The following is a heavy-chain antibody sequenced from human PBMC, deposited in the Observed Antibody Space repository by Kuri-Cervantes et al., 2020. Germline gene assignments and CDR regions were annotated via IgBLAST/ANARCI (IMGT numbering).Heavy chain of an antibody. CDR3: ARVTRRPVQSTGYSSGWVDY. V-gene: IGHV3-48*01. J-gene: IGHJ4*02. D-gene: IGHD6-19*01. Sequence: GESLKISCAASGFTFSSYSMNWVRQAPGKGLEWVSYISSSSSTIYYADSVKGRFTISRDNAKNSLYLQMNSLRAEDTAVYYCARVTRRPVQSTGYSSGWVDYWGQGTLVTVSS. CDR1: GFTFSSYS. CDR2: ISSSSSTI.